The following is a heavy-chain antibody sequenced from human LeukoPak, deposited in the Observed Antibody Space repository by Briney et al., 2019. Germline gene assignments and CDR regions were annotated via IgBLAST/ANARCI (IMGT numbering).Heavy chain of an antibody. J-gene: IGHJ4*02. V-gene: IGHV1-58*01. CDR1: GFTFTSSA. Sequence: SVTVSRKASGFTFTSSAVQWVRQARGQRLEWIGWIVVGSGNTNYAQKFQERVTITRDMSTSTAYMELRSLRSEDTAVYYCARGTIIAAAGSLDYWGQGTLVTVSS. CDR3: ARGTIIAAAGSLDY. D-gene: IGHD6-13*01. CDR2: IVVGSGNT.